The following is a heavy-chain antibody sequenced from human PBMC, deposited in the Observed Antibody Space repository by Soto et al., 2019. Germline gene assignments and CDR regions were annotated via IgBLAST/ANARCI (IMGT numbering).Heavy chain of an antibody. D-gene: IGHD4-17*01. CDR2: IKSKTDGGTT. CDR1: GFTFSNAW. V-gene: IGHV3-15*01. CDR3: TTDLRGDYFFDY. Sequence: EVQLVESGGGLVKPGGSLRLSCAASGFTFSNAWMSWVRQASGKGLEWVGRIKSKTDGGTTDYAAPVKGRFTISRDDSKNTLYLQMNSLKTEDTAVYYCTTDLRGDYFFDYWGQGTLVTVSS. J-gene: IGHJ4*02.